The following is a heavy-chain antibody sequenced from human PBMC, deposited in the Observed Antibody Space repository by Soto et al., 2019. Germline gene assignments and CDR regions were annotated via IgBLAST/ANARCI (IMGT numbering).Heavy chain of an antibody. Sequence: QVQLVDSGGGVVQPGRSLRLSCAASGFTFNTYGMHWVRQAPGKGLEWVALISYNGRSQYYADSVKGRFTISRDNSNNTLFLQMNNLRLEDTAIYYCAKDAYSSGWFAPPEHGGQGTLVIVSS. CDR1: GFTFNTYG. J-gene: IGHJ4*02. CDR3: AKDAYSSGWFAPPEH. D-gene: IGHD6-19*01. V-gene: IGHV3-30*18. CDR2: ISYNGRSQ.